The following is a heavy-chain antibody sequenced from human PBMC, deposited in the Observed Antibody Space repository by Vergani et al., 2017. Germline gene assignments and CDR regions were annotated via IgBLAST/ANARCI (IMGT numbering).Heavy chain of an antibody. J-gene: IGHJ4*02. CDR1: GFTFSSYS. CDR3: AISISRVREILAGGDY. Sequence: EVQLVESGGGLVKPGGSLRLSCAASGFTFSSYSMNWVRQAPGKGLEWVSSISSSSSYIYYADSVKGRFTISRDNAKNSLYLQMNSLRAEDTAVYYCAISISRVREILAGGDYWGQGTLVTVSS. V-gene: IGHV3-21*01. CDR2: ISSSSSYI. D-gene: IGHD3-10*01.